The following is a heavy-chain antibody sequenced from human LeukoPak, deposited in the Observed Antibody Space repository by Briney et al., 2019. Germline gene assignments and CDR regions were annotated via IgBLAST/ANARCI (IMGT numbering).Heavy chain of an antibody. Sequence: SLRLSCAASGFTFSSYGMHWVRQAPGKGLEWVAVIWYDGSNKYYADSVKGRFTISRDNSKNTLYLQMNSLRAEDTAVYYCARDRFLEWFLDYWGQGTLVTVSS. J-gene: IGHJ4*02. V-gene: IGHV3-33*01. CDR1: GFTFSSYG. D-gene: IGHD3-3*01. CDR3: ARDRFLEWFLDY. CDR2: IWYDGSNK.